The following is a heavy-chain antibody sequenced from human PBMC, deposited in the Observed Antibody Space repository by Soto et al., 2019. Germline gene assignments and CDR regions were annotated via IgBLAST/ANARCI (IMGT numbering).Heavy chain of an antibody. CDR2: LYDLDGT. Sequence: GGSLRLSCAAFGFTVSGKKYVAWVRQAPGKGLEWVSALYDLDGTYYSDSVKGRFTTSSDSSRTTVYLQMNSLRPDDTAVYPCATWHLHEHAYDSCGQGTMVSVSS. CDR3: ATWHLHEHAYDS. V-gene: IGHV3-53*01. CDR1: GFTVSGKKY. J-gene: IGHJ3*02.